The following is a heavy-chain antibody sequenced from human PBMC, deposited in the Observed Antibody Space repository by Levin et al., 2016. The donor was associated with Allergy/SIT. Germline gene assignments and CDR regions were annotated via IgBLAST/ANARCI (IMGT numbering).Heavy chain of an antibody. J-gene: IGHJ6*02. Sequence: WIRQPPGKGLEWVAFIRYDGSNKYYADSVKGRFTISRDNSKNTLYLQMNSLRAEDTAVYYCAKGSYGPPSNYYYYYGMDVWGQGTTVTVSS. CDR2: IRYDGSNK. D-gene: IGHD5-18*01. V-gene: IGHV3-30*02. CDR3: AKGSYGPPSNYYYYYGMDV.